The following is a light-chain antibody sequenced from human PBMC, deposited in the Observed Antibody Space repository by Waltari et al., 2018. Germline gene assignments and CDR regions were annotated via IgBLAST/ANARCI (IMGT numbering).Light chain of an antibody. V-gene: IGLV1-36*01. CDR3: AAWDISLNNLL. CDR2: YDD. CDR1: SSNIGDAA. Sequence: QSALTQPPSVSGAPRQRVTISCSGTSSNIGDAAVNWYQQLPGKPPKLVIYYDDLVPSGVSDRFSGSKSGSSASLAISGLQSEHEAVYFCAAWDISLNNLLFGGGTKLTVL. J-gene: IGLJ2*01.